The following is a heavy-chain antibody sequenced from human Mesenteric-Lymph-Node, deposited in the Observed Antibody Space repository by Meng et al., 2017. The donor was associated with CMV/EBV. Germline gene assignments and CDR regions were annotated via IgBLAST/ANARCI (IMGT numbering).Heavy chain of an antibody. D-gene: IGHD7-27*01. V-gene: IGHV4-34*01. CDR3: ARAWGGPRGTLFDY. J-gene: IGHJ4*02. CDR2: INHSGST. Sequence: GSLRLSCAVYGGSFSSYYWSWIRQPPGKGLEWIGEINHSGSTNYNPSLKSRVTISVDTSKNQFSLKLSSVTAADTAVYYCARAWGGPRGTLFDYWGQGTLVTVSS. CDR1: GGSFSSYY.